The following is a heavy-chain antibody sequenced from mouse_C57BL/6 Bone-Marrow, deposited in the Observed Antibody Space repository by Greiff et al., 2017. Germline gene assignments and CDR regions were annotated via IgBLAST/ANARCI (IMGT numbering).Heavy chain of an antibody. CDR2: ISGGGGNT. Sequence: EVKLVESGGGLVKPGGSLKLSCAASGFTFSSYTMSWVRQTPEKRLEWVATISGGGGNTYYPDSVKGRFTISRDNAKNTLYLQRSIRGAEDTAWYDCARHGGFSGFAYWGQGTLVTVSA. CDR1: GFTFSSYT. J-gene: IGHJ3*01. V-gene: IGHV5-9*01. CDR3: ARHGGFSGFAY.